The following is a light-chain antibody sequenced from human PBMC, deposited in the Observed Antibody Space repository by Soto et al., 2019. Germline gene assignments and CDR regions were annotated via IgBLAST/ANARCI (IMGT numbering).Light chain of an antibody. Sequence: QSALTQPASVSGSPGQSITISCTGTSSDVGGYNYVSWYQQHPGKAPKVMIYEISNRPSGVSNRFSGSKSGNTASLTISGLQAEDEADYYCGSYSNSNTPVVFGGGTKLTVL. CDR1: SSDVGGYNY. CDR2: EIS. CDR3: GSYSNSNTPVV. V-gene: IGLV2-14*01. J-gene: IGLJ2*01.